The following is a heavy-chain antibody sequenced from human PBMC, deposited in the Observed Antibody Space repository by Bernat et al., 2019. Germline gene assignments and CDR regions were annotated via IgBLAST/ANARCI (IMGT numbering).Heavy chain of an antibody. D-gene: IGHD1-26*01. J-gene: IGHJ4*02. V-gene: IGHV3-21*01. Sequence: EVQLVESGGGLVKPGGSLRLSCAASGFTFSSYSMNWVRQAPGKGLEWVSSISSSSSYIYYADSVQGRFTISRDNAKNSLYLQMNSLRAEDTAVYYCASLGALGYEPYRHHHFDYWGQGTLVTVSS. CDR1: GFTFSSYS. CDR2: ISSSSSYI. CDR3: ASLGALGYEPYRHHHFDY.